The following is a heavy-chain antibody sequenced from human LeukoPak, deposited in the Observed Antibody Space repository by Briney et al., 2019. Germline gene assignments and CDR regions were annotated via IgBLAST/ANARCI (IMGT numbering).Heavy chain of an antibody. Sequence: PSETLSLTCTVSGGSISSSSYYWGWIRQPPGKGLEWIGSIYYSGSTYYNPSLKSRVTISVDTSKNQFSLKLSSVTAADTAVYYCARAPRRYYYYYMDVWGKGTTVTVSS. CDR1: GGSISSSSYY. J-gene: IGHJ6*03. CDR3: ARAPRRYYYYYMDV. V-gene: IGHV4-39*07. CDR2: IYYSGST.